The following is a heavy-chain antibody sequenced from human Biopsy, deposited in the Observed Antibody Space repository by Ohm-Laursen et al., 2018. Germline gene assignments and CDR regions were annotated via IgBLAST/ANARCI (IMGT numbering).Heavy chain of an antibody. Sequence: PGTLSLTCTVSGGSFTGHYWSWIRQPPGEGLEWIGHISYTGYTSYNASLKSRVTISVDTSRNHFSLRLSSLTAADTAVYYCARGSNDFGGLYFPRWGQGTLLTVSS. CDR2: ISYTGYT. D-gene: IGHD4-23*01. CDR1: GGSFTGHY. CDR3: ARGSNDFGGLYFPR. V-gene: IGHV4-59*11. J-gene: IGHJ4*02.